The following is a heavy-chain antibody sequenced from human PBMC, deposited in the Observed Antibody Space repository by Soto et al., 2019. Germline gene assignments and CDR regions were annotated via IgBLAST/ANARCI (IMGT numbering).Heavy chain of an antibody. J-gene: IGHJ5*02. CDR1: GGSISSYY. CDR3: ARELYDFWSGYYTGWFDP. Sequence: PSETLSLTCTVSGGSISSYYWSWIRQPPGKGLEWIGYIYYSGSTNYNPSLKSRVTISVDTSKNQFSLKLSSVTAADTAVYYCARELYDFWSGYYTGWFDPWGQGTLVTVSS. V-gene: IGHV4-59*01. D-gene: IGHD3-3*01. CDR2: IYYSGST.